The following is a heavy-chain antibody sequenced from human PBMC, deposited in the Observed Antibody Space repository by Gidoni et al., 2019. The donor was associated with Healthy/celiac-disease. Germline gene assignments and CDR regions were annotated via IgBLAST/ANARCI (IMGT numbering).Heavy chain of an antibody. J-gene: IGHJ3*02. CDR3: ARTLGAFDI. CDR2: IYTRGST. V-gene: IGHV4-61*02. Sequence: QVQLQESGPGLVKPSQTLSLTCTVSGGSISSGSYYWSWIRQPAGKGLEWIGRIYTRGSTNYNPSLKSRVTISVDTSKNQFSLKLSSVTAADTAVYYCARTLGAFDIWGQGTMVTVSS. CDR1: GGSISSGSYY.